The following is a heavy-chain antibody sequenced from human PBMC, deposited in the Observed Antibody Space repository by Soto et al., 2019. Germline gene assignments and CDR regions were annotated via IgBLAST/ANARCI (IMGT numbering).Heavy chain of an antibody. CDR1: GFTFSSYA. V-gene: IGHV3-23*01. D-gene: IGHD3-3*01. CDR2: ISGSGGST. J-gene: IGHJ6*02. Sequence: GGSLRLSCAASGFTFSSYAMSWVRQAPGKGLEWVSAISGSGGSTYYADSVKGRFTISRDNSKNTLYLQMNSLRAEDTAVYYCAKGDVLRFLEGPCGMDVWGQGTTVTVSS. CDR3: AKGDVLRFLEGPCGMDV.